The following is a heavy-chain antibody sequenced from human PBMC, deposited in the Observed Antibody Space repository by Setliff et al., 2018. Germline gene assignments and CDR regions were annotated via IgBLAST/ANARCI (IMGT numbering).Heavy chain of an antibody. D-gene: IGHD2-15*01. CDR1: ANIFRSYG. J-gene: IGHJ3*01. CDR2: ISTYNSHT. V-gene: IGHV1-18*01. CDR3: AISSLSICSGGNCPNAFDV. Sequence: GASVKVSCKTSANIFRSYGLSWVRQAPGQGLDWMGWISTYNSHTNYAPKLQGRLTMTTDASTSTAYVELRNLRFDDTAVYYCAISSLSICSGGNCPNAFDVWGQGTMVTVS.